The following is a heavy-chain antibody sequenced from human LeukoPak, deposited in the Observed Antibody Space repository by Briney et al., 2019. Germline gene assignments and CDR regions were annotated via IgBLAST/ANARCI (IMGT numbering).Heavy chain of an antibody. D-gene: IGHD3-22*01. CDR1: GGSFSGYY. CDR3: AREEYYYDSSGWIDY. Sequence: SETLSLTCAVYGGSFSGYYWTWIRQSPGEGLEWIGEINHSGNTNYNPSLKSRVTLSVDTSKNQFSLKLTSVTAADTAVYYCAREEYYYDSSGWIDYWGQGILVTVSS. V-gene: IGHV4-34*01. J-gene: IGHJ4*02. CDR2: INHSGNT.